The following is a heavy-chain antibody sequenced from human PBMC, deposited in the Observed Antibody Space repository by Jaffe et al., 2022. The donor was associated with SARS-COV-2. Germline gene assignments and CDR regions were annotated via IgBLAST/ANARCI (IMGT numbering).Heavy chain of an antibody. CDR3: TRLDWGAVPGKTYNWFDP. J-gene: IGHJ5*02. Sequence: EVQLVESGGGLVQPGGSLRLSCAASGFTFSHYWMTWVRQAPGKGPEWVANIHVYGDERYYVDSVRGRFTISRDNAKNSLYLQMNSLRVEDTAVYYCTRLDWGAVPGKTYNWFDPWGQGTLVIVSS. D-gene: IGHD6-19*01. V-gene: IGHV3-7*01. CDR1: GFTFSHYW. CDR2: IHVYGDER.